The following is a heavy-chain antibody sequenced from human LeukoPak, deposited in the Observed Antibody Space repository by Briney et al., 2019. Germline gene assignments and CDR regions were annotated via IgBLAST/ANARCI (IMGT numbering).Heavy chain of an antibody. CDR2: IYYSGST. D-gene: IGHD5-18*01. CDR3: ASGYSYGYLVYYYYYGMDV. Sequence: PSETLSLTCAVYGGSFSGYYWSWIRQHPGKGLEWIGYIYYSGSTYYNPSLKSRVTISVDTSKNQFSLKLSSVTAADTAVYYCASGYSYGYLVYYYYYGMDVWGQGTTVTVSS. V-gene: IGHV4-31*11. CDR1: GGSFSGYY. J-gene: IGHJ6*02.